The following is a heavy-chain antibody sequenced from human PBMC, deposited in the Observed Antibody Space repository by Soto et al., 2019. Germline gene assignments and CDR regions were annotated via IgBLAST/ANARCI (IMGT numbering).Heavy chain of an antibody. CDR2: ISYDGSNK. D-gene: IGHD2-15*01. V-gene: IGHV3-30-3*01. CDR1: GFTFSSYA. J-gene: IGHJ6*03. CDR3: TTDIGYCSGGSCYVTYYYYYMDV. Sequence: HPGGSLRLSCAASGFTFSSYAMHWVRQAPGKGLECVAVISYDGSNKFYRDSVKGRFTISRDNSKNTLYLQMNSLKTEDTAVYYCTTDIGYCSGGSCYVTYYYYYMDVWGKGTTVTVSS.